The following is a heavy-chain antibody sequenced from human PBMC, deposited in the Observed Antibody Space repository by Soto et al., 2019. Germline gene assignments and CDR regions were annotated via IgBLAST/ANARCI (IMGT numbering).Heavy chain of an antibody. D-gene: IGHD3-10*01. V-gene: IGHV3-23*01. Sequence: EVQLLESGGGLVQPGGSLRLSCVASGFTFSSYAMTWVRQAPGRGLEWVSGISGSGGSTYYADSVKGRFTISRATSKNTRFMQMNSVRAEDTAVYFCAKFLPYGSGPYYNGAFDIWGQGTMVTVSS. CDR3: AKFLPYGSGPYYNGAFDI. CDR2: ISGSGGST. CDR1: GFTFSSYA. J-gene: IGHJ3*02.